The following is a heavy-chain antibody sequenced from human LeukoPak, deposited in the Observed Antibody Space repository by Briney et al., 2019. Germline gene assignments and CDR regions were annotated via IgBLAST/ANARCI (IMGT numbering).Heavy chain of an antibody. CDR1: GFTFNTYP. Sequence: PGVSLRCSCSASGFTFNTYPMHWLRQCPGKGLEWVAVTSHDESYKFYAESVKGRFTISRDNSNNTLYLQMNTLRPEYTSVYYCARDRLFYFHSPDYRAGYFYAMDVWGQGTTVTVSS. CDR3: ARDRLFYFHSPDYRAGYFYAMDV. CDR2: TSHDESYK. D-gene: IGHD3-22*01. J-gene: IGHJ6*02. V-gene: IGHV3-30-3*01.